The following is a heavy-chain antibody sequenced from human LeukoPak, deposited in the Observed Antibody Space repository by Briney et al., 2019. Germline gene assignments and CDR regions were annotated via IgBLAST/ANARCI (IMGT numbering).Heavy chain of an antibody. CDR3: AKEWRFSSSWYQYYFDY. J-gene: IGHJ4*02. CDR2: ISGSGGSK. CDR1: GFTVSSYA. Sequence: GGSLRLSCAASGFTVSSYAMSWGRQAPGKGLEWISAISGSGGSKYYADSVKGRFTISRDTSTNTLYLQLNSLRVDDTAVYFCAKEWRFSSSWYQYYFDYWGQGTLVTVSS. V-gene: IGHV3-23*01. D-gene: IGHD6-13*01.